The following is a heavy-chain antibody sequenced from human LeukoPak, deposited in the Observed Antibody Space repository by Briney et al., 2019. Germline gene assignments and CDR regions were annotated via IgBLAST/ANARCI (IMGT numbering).Heavy chain of an antibody. CDR2: ISSSSSYI. CDR3: ASRDGSSTSGFDP. V-gene: IGHV3-21*01. D-gene: IGHD1-26*01. J-gene: IGHJ5*02. CDR1: GFTFSSYS. Sequence: GGSLRLSCAASGFTFSSYSMNWVRQAPGKGLEWVSSISSSSSYIYYADSVKGRFTISRDNAKNSLYLQMNSLRAEDTAVYYCASRDGSSTSGFDPWGQGTLVTVSS.